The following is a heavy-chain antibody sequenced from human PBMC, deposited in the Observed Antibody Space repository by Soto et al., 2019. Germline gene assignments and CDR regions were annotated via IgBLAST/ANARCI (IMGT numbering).Heavy chain of an antibody. CDR1: GGSITSGAYY. V-gene: IGHV4-31*03. J-gene: IGHJ5*02. CDR3: ARGSFSSTSSWFDP. D-gene: IGHD6-6*01. CDR2: IYYSGSA. Sequence: SETLSLTCTVSGGSITSGAYYWTWIRQPPGKGLEWIGYIYYSGSAYYNPSLQSRLTISVDTSKNQFSLKLNSVTAADTAVYYCARGSFSSTSSWFDPWGQGTLVTVSS.